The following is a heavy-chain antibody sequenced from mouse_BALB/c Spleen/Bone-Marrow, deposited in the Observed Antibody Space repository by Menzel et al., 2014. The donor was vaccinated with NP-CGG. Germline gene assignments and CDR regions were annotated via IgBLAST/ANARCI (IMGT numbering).Heavy chain of an antibody. V-gene: IGHV1-20*02. CDR1: GYSFTGYF. D-gene: IGHD1-1*01. Sequence: QLQQSGPELVKPGASVKISCKASGYSFTGYFMNWVMQSHGKSLEWIGRINPYNGDTFYNQKFKGKATLTVDKSSSTAHMELRSLASEDSAVYYCARSGYYGSSYFDYWGQGTTLTVSS. CDR3: ARSGYYGSSYFDY. J-gene: IGHJ2*01. CDR2: INPYNGDT.